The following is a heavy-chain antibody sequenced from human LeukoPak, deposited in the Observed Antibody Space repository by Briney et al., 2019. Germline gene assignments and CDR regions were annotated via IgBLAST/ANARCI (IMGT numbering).Heavy chain of an antibody. V-gene: IGHV3-53*01. D-gene: IGHD3-22*01. Sequence: ETLSLTCTVSGGSISGYYWSWIRHPPGKGLEWVSGIGVGGTTYYADSVKGRFTISRDTSKNTLYLQMNSLRVEDTAVYYCAKTQGYYDCWGQGTLVTVSS. CDR1: GGSISGYY. CDR2: IGVGGTT. J-gene: IGHJ4*02. CDR3: AKTQGYYDC.